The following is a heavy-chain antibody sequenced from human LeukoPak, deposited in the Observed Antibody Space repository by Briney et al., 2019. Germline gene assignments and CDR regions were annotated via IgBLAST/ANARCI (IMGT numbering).Heavy chain of an antibody. Sequence: PSETLSLTWAVSGYSISSGYYWDWIRQPPGKGLEWIGTISHSGSTSYNPPLKSRVTISVDTSKNQLSLKLSSVTAADTALYYCTRGGGGWSRNSWGLGTLVTVSS. CDR1: GYSISSGYY. CDR2: ISHSGST. V-gene: IGHV4-38-2*01. CDR3: TRGGGGWSRNS. J-gene: IGHJ4*02. D-gene: IGHD6-19*01.